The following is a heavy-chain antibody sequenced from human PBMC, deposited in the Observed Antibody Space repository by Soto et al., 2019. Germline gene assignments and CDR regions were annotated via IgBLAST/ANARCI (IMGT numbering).Heavy chain of an antibody. V-gene: IGHV4-59*01. CDR1: GGSISSYY. CDR2: IYYSGST. J-gene: IGHJ5*02. D-gene: IGHD7-27*01. Sequence: LRETLSLTCTVSGGSISSYYWSWIRQPPGKGLEWIGYIYYSGSTNYNPSLKSRVTISVDTSKNQFSLKLSSVTAADTAVYYCARGWGYNWFDPWGQGTLVTVSS. CDR3: ARGWGYNWFDP.